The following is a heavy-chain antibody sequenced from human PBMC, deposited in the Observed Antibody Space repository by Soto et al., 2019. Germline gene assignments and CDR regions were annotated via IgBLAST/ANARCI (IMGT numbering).Heavy chain of an antibody. CDR3: ARGVYSRIISCYRYVY. CDR1: TGSISSSKW. J-gene: IGHJ4*02. CDR2: IYHSRST. V-gene: IGHV4-4*02. Sequence: QEPLQDSGPGLVKPSGTLPLTCAVSTGSISSSKWWSWVRMPPGKWLEWIGEIYHSRSTNYNPSPKSRFTMSVDRSKSHISPNLSSRTAADTPGYSWARGVYSRIISCYRYVYWGQGTLVTV. D-gene: IGHD2-2*01.